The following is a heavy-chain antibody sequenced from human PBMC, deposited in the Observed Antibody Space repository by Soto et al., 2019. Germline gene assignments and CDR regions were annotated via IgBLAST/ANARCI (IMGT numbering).Heavy chain of an antibody. Sequence: TLSLTCALRRYSVPSRGCYWRWIRQPPGKGLEWIGYIYYSGSTYYNPSLKSRVTISVDTSKNQFSLKLSSVTAADTAVYYCARVKGGYSGYDCLYYMDVWGKGTTVS. V-gene: IGHV4-31*11. D-gene: IGHD5-12*01. CDR1: RYSVPSRGCY. CDR2: IYYSGST. J-gene: IGHJ6*03. CDR3: ARVKGGYSGYDCLYYMDV.